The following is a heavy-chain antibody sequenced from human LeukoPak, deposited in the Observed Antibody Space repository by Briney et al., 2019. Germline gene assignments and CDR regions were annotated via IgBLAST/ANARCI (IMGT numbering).Heavy chain of an antibody. Sequence: GRSLRLSCTTSGFTFSDYAVXXXXXXXXXXXXXXXXXRXXXNXGTTEXXXXXXXXXXISRDXSKTIAHLQMSSLKTEDTAVYYCSRFYSSGWASGAFDIWGQGTMVTVSS. J-gene: IGHJ3*02. CDR1: GFTFSDYA. V-gene: IGHV3-49*03. CDR2: XRXXXNXGTT. CDR3: SRFYSSGWASGAFDI. D-gene: IGHD3-22*01.